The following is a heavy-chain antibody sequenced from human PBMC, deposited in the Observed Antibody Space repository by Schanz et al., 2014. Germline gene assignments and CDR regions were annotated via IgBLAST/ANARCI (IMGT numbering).Heavy chain of an antibody. Sequence: VQLVDSGGGLVQPGGSLRLSCAASGFTFSTYAMSWVRQAPGKGLEWVSALSGSGGSTYYADSVKGRFTISRDNSKNTLYLQMNSLRVEDTAVYYCARDTSYGMDVWGQGTTVTVSS. D-gene: IGHD5-18*01. CDR1: GFTFSTYA. CDR3: ARDTSYGMDV. CDR2: LSGSGGST. J-gene: IGHJ6*02. V-gene: IGHV3-23*04.